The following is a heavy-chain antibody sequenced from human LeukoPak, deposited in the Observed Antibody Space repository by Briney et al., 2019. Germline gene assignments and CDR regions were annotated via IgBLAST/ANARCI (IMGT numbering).Heavy chain of an antibody. D-gene: IGHD2-8*01. J-gene: IGHJ4*02. CDR1: GFTFSSYS. CDR2: ITTSRDQ. V-gene: IGHV3-21*06. Sequence: PGGSLRLSCAASGFTFSSYSMNWVRQAPGKGLEWVSSITTSRDQYHADSVKGRFTVSRDNAKSSVYLQMDSLRADDTAVYYCARDSYCPNDVCYDYWGQGVLVTVSS. CDR3: ARDSYCPNDVCYDY.